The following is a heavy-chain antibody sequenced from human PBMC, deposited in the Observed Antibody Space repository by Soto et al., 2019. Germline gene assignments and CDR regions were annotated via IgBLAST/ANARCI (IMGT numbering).Heavy chain of an antibody. CDR2: ISSSGSTI. CDR1: GFTFSSYE. D-gene: IGHD3-3*01. J-gene: IGHJ6*02. CDR3: ARVAPRLPSRKFSSGHTPNYYGMDV. Sequence: VGSLRLSCAASGFTFSSYEMNWVRQAPGKGLEWVSYISSSGSTIYYADSVKGRFTISRDNAKNSLYLQMNSLRAEDTAVYYCARVAPRLPSRKFSSGHTPNYYGMDVWGQGTRSPSP. V-gene: IGHV3-48*03.